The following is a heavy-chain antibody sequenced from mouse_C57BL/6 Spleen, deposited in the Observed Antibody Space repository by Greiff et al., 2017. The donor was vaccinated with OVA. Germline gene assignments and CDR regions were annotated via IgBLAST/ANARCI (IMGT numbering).Heavy chain of an antibody. V-gene: IGHV14-4*01. CDR2: IDPENGDT. CDR1: GFNIKDDY. Sequence: EVKVVESGAELVRPGASVKLSCTASGFNIKDDYMHWVKQRPEQGLEWIGWIDPENGDTEYASKFQGKATITADTSSNTAYLQLSSLTSEDTAVYYCSGGAWFAYWGQGTLVTVSA. CDR3: SGGAWFAY. J-gene: IGHJ3*01.